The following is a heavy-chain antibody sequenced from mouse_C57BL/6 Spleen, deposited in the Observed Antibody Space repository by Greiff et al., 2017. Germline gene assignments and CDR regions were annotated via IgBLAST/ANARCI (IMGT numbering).Heavy chain of an antibody. V-gene: IGHV1-54*01. CDR3: ASSSGSYYCDY. J-gene: IGHJ2*01. CDR2: INPGSGGT. D-gene: IGHD3-2*02. CDR1: GYAFTNYL. Sequence: QVQLKQSGAELVRPGTSVTVSCKASGYAFTNYLIEWVKQRPGQGLEWIGVINPGSGGTNYNEKFKGTATLTADKSSSTAYMKLSSLTSEDSAVYICASSSGSYYCDYWGQGTTLTVSS.